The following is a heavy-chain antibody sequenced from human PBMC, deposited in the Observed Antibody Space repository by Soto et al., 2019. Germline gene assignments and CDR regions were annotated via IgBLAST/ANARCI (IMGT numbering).Heavy chain of an antibody. Sequence: PSETLSLTCTVSGGSVTNSSYYWGWIRQSPGKGLEWIGSVYYRGRSYSKSSVKSRVTISVDTSKNRFSLSLNSVTASDTAVYFCVSQGTTAPTKAYFDYWGPGALVT. CDR1: GGSVTNSSYY. D-gene: IGHD4-17*01. CDR3: VSQGTTAPTKAYFDY. J-gene: IGHJ4*02. CDR2: VYYRGRS. V-gene: IGHV4-39*01.